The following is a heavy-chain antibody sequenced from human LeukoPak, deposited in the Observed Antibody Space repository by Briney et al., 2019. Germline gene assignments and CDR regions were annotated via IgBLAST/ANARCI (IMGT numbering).Heavy chain of an antibody. CDR1: GGAFSGYY. Sequence: SETLSLTCAVYGGAFSGYYWSWIRQPPGKGLEWIGEINHSGSTNYNPSLKSRVTISVHTSKNQFSLKLSSVTAADTAVYYCAREGLVATIDYWGQGTLVTVSS. CDR3: AREGLVATIDY. D-gene: IGHD5-12*01. J-gene: IGHJ4*02. CDR2: INHSGST. V-gene: IGHV4-34*01.